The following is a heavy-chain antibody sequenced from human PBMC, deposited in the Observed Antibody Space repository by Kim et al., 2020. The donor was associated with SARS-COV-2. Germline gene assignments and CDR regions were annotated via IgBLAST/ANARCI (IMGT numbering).Heavy chain of an antibody. CDR3: AKGSYYYDNSGYYHGEYLDY. V-gene: IGHV3-30*18. Sequence: GGSLRLSCAASGFTFSNSGMHWVRQAPGKGLEWVAVISFDGSNKFYADSVRGRFTISRDNSMNTLYLEMNSLRAEDTAVYFCAKGSYYYDNSGYYHGEYLDYWGQGTLATVSS. CDR2: ISFDGSNK. CDR1: GFTFSNSG. D-gene: IGHD3-22*01. J-gene: IGHJ4*02.